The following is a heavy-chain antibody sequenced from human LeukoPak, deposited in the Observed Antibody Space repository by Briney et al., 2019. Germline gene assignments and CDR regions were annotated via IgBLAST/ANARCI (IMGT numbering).Heavy chain of an antibody. D-gene: IGHD1-1*01. CDR1: GGSFSGYY. J-gene: IGHJ4*02. CDR3: ARSYIWAGSRYFDY. Sequence: SETLSLTCAVYGGSFSGYYWSWIRQPPGKGLEWIGEINHSGSTNYNPSLKSRVTISVDTSKNQFSLKLSSVTAADTAVYYCARSYIWAGSRYFDYWGQGTLVTVSS. V-gene: IGHV4-34*01. CDR2: INHSGST.